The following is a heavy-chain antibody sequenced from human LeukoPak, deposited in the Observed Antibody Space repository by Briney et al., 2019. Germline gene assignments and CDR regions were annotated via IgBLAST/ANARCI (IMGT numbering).Heavy chain of an antibody. V-gene: IGHV1-8*01. CDR3: ARVQGSGSYSWFDP. CDR1: GYTLTSYD. J-gene: IGHJ5*02. CDR2: MNPNSGNT. D-gene: IGHD3-10*01. Sequence: GASVKVSCKASGYTLTSYDINWVRQATGQGLEWMGRMNPNSGNTGYAQKFQGRVTMTRNASISTAYMELSSLRSEDTAVHYCARVQGSGSYSWFDPWGQGTLVTVSS.